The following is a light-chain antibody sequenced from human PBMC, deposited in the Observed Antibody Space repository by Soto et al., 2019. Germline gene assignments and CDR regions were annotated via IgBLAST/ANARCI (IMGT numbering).Light chain of an antibody. CDR2: DAS. CDR1: QSVGSF. J-gene: IGKJ3*01. CDR3: QHLANCLGT. Sequence: EIVLTQSPATLSLSPGERATLSCRASQSVGSFLAWYQQKSGQTPRLLIYDASNRVTGIPARFSVRGTGRDCTITISNLEPKDVAMSYHQHLANCLGTFGPGTKVDMK. V-gene: IGKV3-11*02.